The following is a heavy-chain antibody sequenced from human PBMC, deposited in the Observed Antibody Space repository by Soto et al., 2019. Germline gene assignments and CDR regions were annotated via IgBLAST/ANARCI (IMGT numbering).Heavy chain of an antibody. CDR1: GGTFSSYP. CDR2: IIPICGTA. V-gene: IGHV1-69*13. D-gene: IGHD7-27*01. CDR3: ARLGPLDAFDI. Sequence: SVKFSCKASGGTFSSYPIISWRQAPGQGLEWMGGIIPICGTANYAQKFQGRVTITADESTSTAYMELSSLRSEDTAVYYCARLGPLDAFDIWGQGTMVTVSS. J-gene: IGHJ3*02.